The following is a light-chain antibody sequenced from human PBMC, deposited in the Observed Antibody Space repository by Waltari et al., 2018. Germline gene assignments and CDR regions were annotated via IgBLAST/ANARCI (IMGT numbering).Light chain of an antibody. Sequence: IQMTQSPSTLSASVGDRVTITCPASQSNSSWLAWYQQKPGKAPKLLIYKASSLESGVPSRFSGSGSGTEFTLTISSLQPDDFATYYCQQYNSYPYTFGQGTKLEIK. CDR3: QQYNSYPYT. V-gene: IGKV1-5*03. J-gene: IGKJ2*01. CDR2: KAS. CDR1: QSNSSW.